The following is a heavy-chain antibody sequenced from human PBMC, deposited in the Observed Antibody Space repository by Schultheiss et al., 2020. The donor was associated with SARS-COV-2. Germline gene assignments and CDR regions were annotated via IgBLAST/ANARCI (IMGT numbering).Heavy chain of an antibody. CDR3: ARVAPITMVRGVMNYYYYMDV. Sequence: SQTLSLTCTVSGGSISSYYWSWIRQPPGKGLEWIGYIYYSGSTNYNPSLKSRVTMSVDTSKNQFSLKLSSVTAADTAVYYCARVAPITMVRGVMNYYYYMDVGGKGTTVTVAS. CDR1: GGSISSYY. CDR2: IYYSGST. J-gene: IGHJ6*03. D-gene: IGHD3-10*01. V-gene: IGHV4-59*12.